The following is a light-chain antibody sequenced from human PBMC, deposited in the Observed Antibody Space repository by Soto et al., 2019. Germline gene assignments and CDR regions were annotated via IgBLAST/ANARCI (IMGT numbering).Light chain of an antibody. Sequence: EIVMTQSPATLSVSPGERATLSCRASQSVSSKLAWYQQKPGQAPRLLIYGASTRATGIPARFSGSGSGTEFTLTLSSLQSEDFAVYYCQQYNNWPLTFGGGAKVEIK. CDR1: QSVSSK. V-gene: IGKV3-15*01. CDR2: GAS. J-gene: IGKJ4*01. CDR3: QQYNNWPLT.